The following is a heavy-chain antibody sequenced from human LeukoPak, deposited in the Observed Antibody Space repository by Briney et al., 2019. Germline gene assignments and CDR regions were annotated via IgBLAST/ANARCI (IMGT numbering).Heavy chain of an antibody. CDR3: ARGPAFDY. Sequence: TSETLSLTCTVSGGSISSSTYYWGWIRQPPGKGLEWIGSIFYSGRTYYNPSLKSRVTMSVDTSKNQFSLKLSSVTAADTAVYYCARGPAFDYWGQGALVTVSS. CDR1: GGSISSSTYY. J-gene: IGHJ4*02. V-gene: IGHV4-39*07. CDR2: IFYSGRT.